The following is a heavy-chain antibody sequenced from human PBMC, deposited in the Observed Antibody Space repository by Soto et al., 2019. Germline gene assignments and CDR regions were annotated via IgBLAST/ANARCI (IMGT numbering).Heavy chain of an antibody. D-gene: IGHD2-2*01. CDR1: GFTFTSSA. Sequence: SVKVSCKASGFTFTSSAMQWVRQARGQRLEWIGWIVVGSGNTNYAQKFQERVTITRDMSTSTVYMELSSLRSEDTAVYYCARGHLAVVPVASWFYYMDVWGKGTTVTVSS. CDR2: IVVGSGNT. V-gene: IGHV1-58*02. J-gene: IGHJ6*03. CDR3: ARGHLAVVPVASWFYYMDV.